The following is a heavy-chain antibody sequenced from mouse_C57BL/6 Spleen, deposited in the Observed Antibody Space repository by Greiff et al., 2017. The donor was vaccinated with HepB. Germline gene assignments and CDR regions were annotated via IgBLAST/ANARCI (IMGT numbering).Heavy chain of an antibody. CDR3: ARSGGSSYDYAMDY. CDR2: INPNNGGT. V-gene: IGHV1-26*01. Sequence: VQLQQSGPELVKPGASVKISCKASGYTFTDYYMNWVKQSHGKSLEWIGDINPNNGGTSYNQKFKGKATLTVDKSSSTAYMELRSLTSEDSAVYYCARSGGSSYDYAMDYWGQGTSVTVSS. J-gene: IGHJ4*01. CDR1: GYTFTDYY. D-gene: IGHD1-1*01.